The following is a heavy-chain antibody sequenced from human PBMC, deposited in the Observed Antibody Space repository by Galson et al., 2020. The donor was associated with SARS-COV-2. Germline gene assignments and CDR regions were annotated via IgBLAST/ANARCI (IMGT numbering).Heavy chain of an antibody. D-gene: IGHD4-17*01. J-gene: IGHJ4*02. CDR2: IYYSGST. Sequence: SQTLSLTCTVSGGSISSYYWSWIRQPPGKGLEWIGYIYYSGSTNYNPSLKSRVTISVDTSKNQFSLKLSSVTAADTAVYYCARDADYGGNPLLFDYWGQGTLVTVSS. CDR3: ARDADYGGNPLLFDY. CDR1: GGSISSYY. V-gene: IGHV4-59*01.